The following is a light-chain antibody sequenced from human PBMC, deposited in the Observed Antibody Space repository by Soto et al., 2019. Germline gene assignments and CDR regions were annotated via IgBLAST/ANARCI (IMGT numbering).Light chain of an antibody. CDR3: SSYTSSSPV. J-gene: IGLJ3*02. V-gene: IGLV2-14*01. Sequence: QSALTQPASVSGSAGESITISCTGTSSDVGGYNYVSWYQQHPGKAPKLMIYDVSNRPSGVSNRFSGSKSGNTASLTISGLQAEDEADYYCSSYTSSSPVFRGGTKLTVL. CDR2: DVS. CDR1: SSDVGGYNY.